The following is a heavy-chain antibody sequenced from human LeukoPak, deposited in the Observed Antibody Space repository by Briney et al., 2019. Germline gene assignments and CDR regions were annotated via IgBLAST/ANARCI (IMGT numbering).Heavy chain of an antibody. CDR1: GGSIGTYY. J-gene: IGHJ1*01. CDR2: IYHSGST. D-gene: IGHD6-6*01. V-gene: IGHV4-59*01. CDR3: ARGGAARLHFQN. Sequence: SETLSLTCTVSGGSIGTYYWNWIRQPPGKGLEWIGYIYHSGSTNYNPSLQSRVTISVDTSKNQFSLNLNSVTAADTAVHYCARGGAARLHFQNWGQGTLVTVSS.